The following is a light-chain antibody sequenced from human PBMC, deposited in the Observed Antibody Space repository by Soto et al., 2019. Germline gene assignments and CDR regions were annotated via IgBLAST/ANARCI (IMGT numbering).Light chain of an antibody. Sequence: VLTQSPATLSLSPGERATLPCQASQRISGLLAWYQQKPGQAPRLLIYDVAKRAAGIPARFSGGGSGTDFTLTISNLDPEDFAVYYCQLRTFGPGTKLEIK. CDR1: QRISGL. CDR3: QLRT. V-gene: IGKV3-11*01. CDR2: DVA. J-gene: IGKJ2*01.